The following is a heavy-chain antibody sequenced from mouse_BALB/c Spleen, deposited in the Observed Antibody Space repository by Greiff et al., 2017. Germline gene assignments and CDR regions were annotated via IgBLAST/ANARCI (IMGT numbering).Heavy chain of an antibody. V-gene: IGHV5-17*02. Sequence: EVQRVESGGGLVQPGGSRKLSCAASGFTFSSFGMHWVRQAPEKGLEWVAYISSGSSTIYYADTVKGRFTISRDNPKNTLFLQMTSLRSEDTAMYYCARSTGTYFDVWGAGTTVTVSS. J-gene: IGHJ1*01. D-gene: IGHD4-1*01. CDR1: GFTFSSFG. CDR2: ISSGSSTI. CDR3: ARSTGTYFDV.